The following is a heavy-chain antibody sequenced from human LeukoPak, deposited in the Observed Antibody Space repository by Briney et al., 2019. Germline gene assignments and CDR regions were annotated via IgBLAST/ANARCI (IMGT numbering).Heavy chain of an antibody. V-gene: IGHV3-13*01. J-gene: IGHJ4*02. D-gene: IGHD3-10*01. Sequence: GGSLRLSCVASGFTFSNYDMHWVRQVTGKSLEWVSGIGIAGDTYHVDSVKGRFTISRDNAKNSLYLQMNSLRAEDTALYYCAKGRLWFGDRNQGFDYWGQGTLVTVSS. CDR3: AKGRLWFGDRNQGFDY. CDR2: IGIAGDT. CDR1: GFTFSNYD.